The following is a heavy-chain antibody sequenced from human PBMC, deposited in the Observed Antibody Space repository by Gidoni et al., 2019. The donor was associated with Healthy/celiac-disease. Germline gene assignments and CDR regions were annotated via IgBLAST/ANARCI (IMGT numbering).Heavy chain of an antibody. J-gene: IGHJ6*02. CDR3: ARDPLLSLSYGMDV. Sequence: QVQLVQSGAEVKKPGTSVRVSCKASGGTFSSYAISWVRQAPGQGLEWMGGISSIFGTGTYAQKFQFRVPLTADESTSTAYLELSSLRPEDTAVYYWARDPLLSLSYGMDVWGQVPTVTVSS. V-gene: IGHV1-69*01. CDR2: ISSIFGTG. D-gene: IGHD2-15*01. CDR1: GGTFSSYA.